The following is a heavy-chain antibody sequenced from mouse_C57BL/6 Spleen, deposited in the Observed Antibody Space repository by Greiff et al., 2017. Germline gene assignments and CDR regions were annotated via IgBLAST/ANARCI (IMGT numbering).Heavy chain of an antibody. V-gene: IGHV1-80*01. D-gene: IGHD2-4*01. CDR3: ARGDDYDKRSYYAMDY. J-gene: IGHJ4*01. Sequence: QVQLQQSGAELVKPGASVKISCKASGYAFSSYWMNWVKQRPGKGLEWIGQIYPGDGDTNYNGKFKGKATLTADKSSSTAYMQLSSLTSEDSAVYFCARGDDYDKRSYYAMDYWGQGTSVTVSS. CDR1: GYAFSSYW. CDR2: IYPGDGDT.